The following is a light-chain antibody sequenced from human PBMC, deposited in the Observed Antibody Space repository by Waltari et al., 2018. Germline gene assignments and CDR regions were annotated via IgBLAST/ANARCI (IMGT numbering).Light chain of an antibody. CDR2: YDS. CDR1: NIASKS. CDR3: QVWDANTDPGV. J-gene: IGLJ1*01. Sequence: SYVLTQPPSVAVAPGETARVTCGGNNIASKSVPWYQQKPGQAPVLIISYDSDRPSGIPWRFAGSNAGDTATLTISRVEAGDEADYYCQVWDANTDPGVFGTGTEVTVL. V-gene: IGLV3-21*01.